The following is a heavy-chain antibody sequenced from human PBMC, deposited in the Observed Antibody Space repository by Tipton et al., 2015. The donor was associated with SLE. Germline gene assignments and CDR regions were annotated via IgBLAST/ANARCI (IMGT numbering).Heavy chain of an antibody. V-gene: IGHV4-4*07. CDR2: IHFTGST. Sequence: TLSLTCTVSGGSINTDYWSWIRQPAGKGLEWLGRIHFTGSTYYNPSLSRRLTMSVDTSKNQFSLKLTSVTAADTAVYYCARERDGDDCWGQGTLVTVSS. CDR1: GGSINTDY. CDR3: ARERDGDDC. J-gene: IGHJ4*02. D-gene: IGHD5-24*01.